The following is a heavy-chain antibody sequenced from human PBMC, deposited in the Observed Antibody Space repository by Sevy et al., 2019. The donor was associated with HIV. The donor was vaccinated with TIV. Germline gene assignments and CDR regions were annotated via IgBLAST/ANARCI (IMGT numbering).Heavy chain of an antibody. D-gene: IGHD6-13*01. CDR2: ISSSGSTI. CDR3: AKLRRYNSSWDAFDI. Sequence: GGSLRLSCAASGFTFSSYEMNWVRQAPGKGLEWISYISSSGSTIYYEDSVKGRFTISSDNAKNSLYLQMNSLRAEDTAVYYCAKLRRYNSSWDAFDIWGQGTIITVSS. CDR1: GFTFSSYE. J-gene: IGHJ3*02. V-gene: IGHV3-48*03.